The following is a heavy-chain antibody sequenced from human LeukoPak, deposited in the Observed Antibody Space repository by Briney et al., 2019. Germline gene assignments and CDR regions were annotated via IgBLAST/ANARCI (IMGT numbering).Heavy chain of an antibody. Sequence: GGSLRLSCAASGFTFSSYWMNWVRQAPGKGLEGVASIKQDGSEHYYVDSAKGRFTISRDNAKNSLYLQMDSLRAEDTAVYYCARRSEGISSSGWFDPWGQGTLVTVSS. CDR2: IKQDGSEH. J-gene: IGHJ5*02. V-gene: IGHV3-7*01. CDR1: GFTFSSYW. CDR3: ARRSEGISSSGWFDP. D-gene: IGHD6-6*01.